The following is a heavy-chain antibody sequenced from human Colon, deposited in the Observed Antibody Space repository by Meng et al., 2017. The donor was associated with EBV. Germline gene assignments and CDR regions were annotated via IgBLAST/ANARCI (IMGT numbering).Heavy chain of an antibody. D-gene: IGHD5-24*01. CDR1: GFTFTSYA. V-gene: IGHV1-18*01. Sequence: QVQLVESGPGVKKPGASVKLSCEASGFTFTSYAISWVRQAPGQGLQYMGWISDYNGNTNYAQELQGRVTMTTDTSTSTAYMELSSLSSGDTAVYYCARERDATYYFHNWGQGTLVTVSS. CDR3: ARERDATYYFHN. CDR2: ISDYNGNT. J-gene: IGHJ4*02.